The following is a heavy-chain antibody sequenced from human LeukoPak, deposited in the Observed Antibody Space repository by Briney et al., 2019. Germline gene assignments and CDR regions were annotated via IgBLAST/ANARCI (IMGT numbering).Heavy chain of an antibody. Sequence: SETLSLTCTVSGXSISSSSYYWGWIRQPPGKGLEWIGSIYYSGSTYYNPSLKSRVTISVDTSKNQFSLKLSSVTAADTAVYYCARLPRGYYFDYWGQGTLVTVSS. D-gene: IGHD3-10*01. CDR2: IYYSGST. CDR1: GXSISSSSYY. J-gene: IGHJ4*02. CDR3: ARLPRGYYFDY. V-gene: IGHV4-39*01.